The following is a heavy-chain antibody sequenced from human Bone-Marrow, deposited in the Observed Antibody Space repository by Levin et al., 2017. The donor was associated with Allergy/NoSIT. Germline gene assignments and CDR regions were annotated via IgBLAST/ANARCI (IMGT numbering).Heavy chain of an antibody. Sequence: RGESLKISCEASGYTFNSYDINWVRQATGQGLEWMGWMNPNSGNTGYTKEFQGRVTMTRNTSISTAYMELSSLTSEDTAVYYCARGLSGSSGPVRNNDYWGQGTLVTVSS. CDR2: MNPNSGNT. CDR3: ARGLSGSSGPVRNNDY. CDR1: GYTFNSYD. V-gene: IGHV1-8*02. J-gene: IGHJ4*02. D-gene: IGHD6-25*01.